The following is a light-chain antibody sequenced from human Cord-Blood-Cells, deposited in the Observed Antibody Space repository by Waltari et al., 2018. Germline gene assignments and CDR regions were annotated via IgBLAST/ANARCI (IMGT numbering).Light chain of an antibody. J-gene: IGKJ1*01. CDR1: QGISNY. CDR2: AES. V-gene: IGKV1-27*01. Sequence: DIQMTQSPSSLSASVGDRVTITCRASQGISNYLAWYQQKPGKVPKLLIYAESTLQSGVPSRFSGSGSGTDFTLTISSLHPEDGATYYCQKYNSAPWTFGQGTKVEIK. CDR3: QKYNSAPWT.